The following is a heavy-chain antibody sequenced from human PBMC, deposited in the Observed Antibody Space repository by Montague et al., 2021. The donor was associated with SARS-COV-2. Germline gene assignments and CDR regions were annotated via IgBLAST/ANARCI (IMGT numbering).Heavy chain of an antibody. CDR1: GGSFSGYY. CDR3: TREGYQVLWSDYYYYGMDV. CDR2: INHSGST. D-gene: IGHD2-2*01. V-gene: IGHV4-34*01. J-gene: IGHJ6*02. Sequence: SETLSLTYAVYGGSFSGYYWSWIRQPPGKGLEWIGEINHSGSTNYNPSLKGRVTISVDTSKNQFSLKLSSVTAADTAVYYCTREGYQVLWSDYYYYGMDVWGQGTTVTVSS.